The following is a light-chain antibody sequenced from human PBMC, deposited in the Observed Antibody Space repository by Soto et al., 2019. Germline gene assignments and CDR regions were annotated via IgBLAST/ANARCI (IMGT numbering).Light chain of an antibody. Sequence: AIRMTQSPSSFSASTGDRVTITCRASQGISSYLAWYQQKPGKAPKLLIYAASTLQSGFPSRFSGRGSGTDFTLTIRCLQSEDYATAYCQQYYSYPITFGEGTRLEI. CDR1: QGISSY. CDR3: QQYYSYPIT. CDR2: AAS. V-gene: IGKV1-8*01. J-gene: IGKJ5*01.